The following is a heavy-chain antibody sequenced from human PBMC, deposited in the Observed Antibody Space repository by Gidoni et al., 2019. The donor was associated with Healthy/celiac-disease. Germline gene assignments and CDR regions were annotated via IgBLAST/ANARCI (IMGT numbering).Heavy chain of an antibody. D-gene: IGHD3-10*01. V-gene: IGHV3-30*18. J-gene: IGHJ6*02. CDR1: GFTFSSYG. CDR3: AKGGYYGSGSGYYGMDV. Sequence: QVQLVESGGGVVQPGRSLRLSCAASGFTFSSYGMHWVRQAPGKGLEWVAVISYDGSNKYYADSVKGRFTISRDNSKNTLYLQMNSLRAEDTAVYYCAKGGYYGSGSGYYGMDVWGQGTTVTVSS. CDR2: ISYDGSNK.